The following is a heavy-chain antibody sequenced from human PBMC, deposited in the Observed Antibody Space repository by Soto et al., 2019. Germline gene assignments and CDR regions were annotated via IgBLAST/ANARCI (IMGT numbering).Heavy chain of an antibody. J-gene: IGHJ5*02. CDR1: GFTVNSNY. D-gene: IGHD3-9*01. V-gene: IGHV3-66*01. Sequence: GGSLRLSCAASGFTVNSNYMNWVRQAPGKGLEWVSVIYSGSSTYYADSVKGRFTISRDDSKNTLYLQMNSLRAEDTAVYYCARVFFDPWGQGTLVTVSS. CDR2: IYSGSST. CDR3: ARVFFDP.